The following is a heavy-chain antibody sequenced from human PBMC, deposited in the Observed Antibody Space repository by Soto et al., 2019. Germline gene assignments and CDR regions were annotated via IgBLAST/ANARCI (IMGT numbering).Heavy chain of an antibody. CDR1: GFTFSDYY. V-gene: IGHV3-11*06. J-gene: IGHJ4*02. D-gene: IGHD4-4*01. CDR3: ARDGPTVPGSFDY. Sequence: GGSLRLSCAASGFTFSDYYMTWIRQAPGKGLEWVSYISSSSSYKNYADSVKGRFTISRDNAKNSLYLQMNSLRVEDKAVYYCARDGPTVPGSFDYRGQGTMVTVSS. CDR2: ISSSSSYK.